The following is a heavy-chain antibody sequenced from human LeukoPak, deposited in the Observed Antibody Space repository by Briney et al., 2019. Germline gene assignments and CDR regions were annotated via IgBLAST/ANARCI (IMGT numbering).Heavy chain of an antibody. Sequence: ASVKVSCKASGYTFTSYGIGWVRHAPGQGLEWMGWISAYNGNTNYAQKLQGRVTMTTDTTTSTAYMELRSLRSDDTAVYYCAREGGGSGSDNWFDPWGQGTLVTVSS. V-gene: IGHV1-18*01. CDR1: GYTFTSYG. CDR3: AREGGGSGSDNWFDP. D-gene: IGHD3-10*01. CDR2: ISAYNGNT. J-gene: IGHJ5*02.